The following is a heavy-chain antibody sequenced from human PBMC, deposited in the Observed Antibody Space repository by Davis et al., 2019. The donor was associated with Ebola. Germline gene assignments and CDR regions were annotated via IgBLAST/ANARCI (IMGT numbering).Heavy chain of an antibody. J-gene: IGHJ4*02. V-gene: IGHV3-23*01. CDR1: GFTFSSYGNYA. CDR3: AQQLGDYGGNALRY. D-gene: IGHD4-23*01. Sequence: GGSLRLSCAASGFTFSSYGNYAMTWVRQAPGKGLEWVSAISGSGDNTYYADSVKGRFTISRDNSKNTLYLQMNSLRAEDTAVYYCAQQLGDYGGNALRYWGQGTLVTVSS. CDR2: ISGSGDNT.